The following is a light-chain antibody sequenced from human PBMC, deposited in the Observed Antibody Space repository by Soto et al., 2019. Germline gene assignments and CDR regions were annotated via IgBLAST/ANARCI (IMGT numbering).Light chain of an antibody. CDR3: RQYGSSPPYT. V-gene: IGKV3-20*01. CDR1: QSVSSSY. CDR2: GAS. Sequence: IVLTQSPGTLSLSPGERATLSCRASQSVSSSYLAWYQQKPGQAPRLLIYGASSRATGIPDRFSGSGCGTDFSITISRPEPEDWAVYNCRQYGSSPPYTLGQGTKLEIK. J-gene: IGKJ2*01.